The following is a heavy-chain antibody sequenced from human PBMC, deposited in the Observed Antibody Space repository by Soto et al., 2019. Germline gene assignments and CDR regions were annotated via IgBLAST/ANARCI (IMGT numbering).Heavy chain of an antibody. CDR1: GGSLSSGDYS. CDR2: IYHSGST. V-gene: IGHV4-30-2*01. CDR3: ARGREWLVIDY. D-gene: IGHD6-19*01. Sequence: QLQLQESGSGLVKPSQTLSLTCAVSGGSLSSGDYSWSWIRQPPGKGLEWIGYIYHSGSTYDNPSLQSRVTISAGRSKNQFSLRLSSVTAADTAVYFCARGREWLVIDYWGQGTLVTVSS. J-gene: IGHJ4*02.